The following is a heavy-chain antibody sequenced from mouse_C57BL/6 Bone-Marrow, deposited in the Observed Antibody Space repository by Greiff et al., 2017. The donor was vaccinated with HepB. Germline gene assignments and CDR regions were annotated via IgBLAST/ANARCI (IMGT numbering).Heavy chain of an antibody. J-gene: IGHJ4*01. V-gene: IGHV6-3*01. CDR1: GFTFSNYW. D-gene: IGHD2-5*01. CDR2: IRLKSDNYAT. Sequence: EVKLEESGGGLVQPGGSMKLSCVASGFTFSNYWMNWVRQSPEKGLEWVAQIRLKSDNYATHYAESVKGRFTISRDDSKSSVYLQMNNLRAEDTGVYYCTGLYYSNYDAMDYWGQGTSVTVSS. CDR3: TGLYYSNYDAMDY.